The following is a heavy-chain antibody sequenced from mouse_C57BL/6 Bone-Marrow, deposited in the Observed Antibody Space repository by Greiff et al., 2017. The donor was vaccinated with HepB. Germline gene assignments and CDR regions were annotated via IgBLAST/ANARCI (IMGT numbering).Heavy chain of an antibody. V-gene: IGHV1-59*01. CDR3: ARSGSIEVLLRGYFDV. Sequence: QVQLQQPGAELVRPGTSVKLSCKASGYTFTSYWMHWVKQRPGQGLEWIGVIDPSDSYTNYNQKFKGKATLTVDTSSSTAYMQLSSLTSEDSAVYYCARSGSIEVLLRGYFDVWGTGTTVTVSS. J-gene: IGHJ1*03. CDR2: IDPSDSYT. CDR1: GYTFTSYW. D-gene: IGHD1-1*01.